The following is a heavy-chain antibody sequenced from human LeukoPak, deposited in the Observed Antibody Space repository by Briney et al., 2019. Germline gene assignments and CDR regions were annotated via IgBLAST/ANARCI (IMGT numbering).Heavy chain of an antibody. Sequence: ASVKVSCKASGYTFTNHGVTWVRQAPGQGLEWMGWISAYNGNADYAQSFQGRVTMTTDTSTSTAYMELRSLRSDDTGVYYCARTPKRFGELYLSADYWGQGTLVTVSS. J-gene: IGHJ4*02. V-gene: IGHV1-18*01. CDR2: ISAYNGNA. D-gene: IGHD3-10*01. CDR3: ARTPKRFGELYLSADY. CDR1: GYTFTNHG.